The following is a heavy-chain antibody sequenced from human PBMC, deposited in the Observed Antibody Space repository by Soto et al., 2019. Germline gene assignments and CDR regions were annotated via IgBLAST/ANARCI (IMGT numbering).Heavy chain of an antibody. V-gene: IGHV4-59*12. Sequence: SETLSLTCTASGGSISNYYWNWIRQPPGKGLEWIGNIHNSENTNYNPSLKSRVTISVDTSKNQFSLKLSSVTAADTAVYYCARGGKRVSRTYFYGSGSYQNYYYGMDVWGQGTTVTVSS. CDR3: ARGGKRVSRTYFYGSGSYQNYYYGMDV. D-gene: IGHD3-10*01. CDR2: IHNSENT. CDR1: GGSISNYY. J-gene: IGHJ6*02.